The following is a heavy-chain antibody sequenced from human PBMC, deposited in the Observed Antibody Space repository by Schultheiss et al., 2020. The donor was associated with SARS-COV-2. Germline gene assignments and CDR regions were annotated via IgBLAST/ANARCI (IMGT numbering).Heavy chain of an antibody. J-gene: IGHJ6*02. V-gene: IGHV3-66*01. CDR2: IYSGGST. CDR1: GFTVSRNY. Sequence: GGSLRLSCAASGFTVSRNYMSWVRQAPGKGLEWVSVIYSGGSTYYADSVKGRFTISRDNSKNTLYLRMNSLRAEDTAVYYCAKDQDDFWSGYSDYGMDVWGQGTTVTVSS. CDR3: AKDQDDFWSGYSDYGMDV. D-gene: IGHD3-3*01.